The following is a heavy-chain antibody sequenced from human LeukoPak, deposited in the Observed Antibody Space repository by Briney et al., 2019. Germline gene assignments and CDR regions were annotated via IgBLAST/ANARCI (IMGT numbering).Heavy chain of an antibody. Sequence: GGSLRLSCAASGFTFSSSAMSWVRQAPGKGLEWVSAISGSGGSTYYADSVKGRFTISRDNSKNTLYLQMNTLRAEDMAVYYCAKVEAGYGSGSYYPWVYWGQGTLVTVSS. CDR3: AKVEAGYGSGSYYPWVY. D-gene: IGHD3-10*01. CDR1: GFTFSSSA. J-gene: IGHJ4*02. CDR2: ISGSGGST. V-gene: IGHV3-23*01.